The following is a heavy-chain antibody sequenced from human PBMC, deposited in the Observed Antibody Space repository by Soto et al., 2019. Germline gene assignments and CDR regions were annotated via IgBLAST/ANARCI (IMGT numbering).Heavy chain of an antibody. Sequence: GGSLRLSCAASGFTFDDYAMHWVRQAPGKGLEWVSGISWNSGSIGYADSVKGRFTISRDNAKNSLYLQMNSLRAEDTALYYCAKDWGTSSGWSLLDYWGQGTLVTVSS. J-gene: IGHJ4*02. CDR3: AKDWGTSSGWSLLDY. D-gene: IGHD6-19*01. V-gene: IGHV3-9*01. CDR1: GFTFDDYA. CDR2: ISWNSGSI.